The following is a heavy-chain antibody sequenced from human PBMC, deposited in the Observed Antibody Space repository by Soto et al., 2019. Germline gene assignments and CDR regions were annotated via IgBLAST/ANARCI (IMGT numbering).Heavy chain of an antibody. V-gene: IGHV3-15*01. CDR3: TDSLVF. D-gene: IGHD1-26*01. CDR1: GFTFSHPW. CDR2: VKSKADGGTT. J-gene: IGHJ4*02. Sequence: EVQLVESGGGLVKPGGSLTLSCAASGFTFSHPWMSWVRQAPGKGLEWVARVKSKADGGTTDYAAPVQGRFTISRDDLRSMRYLQMDSLNTDDTAVYYCTDSLVFWGQGTLVTVSS.